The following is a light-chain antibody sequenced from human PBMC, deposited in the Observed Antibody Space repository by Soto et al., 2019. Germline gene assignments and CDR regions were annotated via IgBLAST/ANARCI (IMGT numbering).Light chain of an antibody. V-gene: IGKV3-20*01. CDR2: GAS. CDR1: QTITRNF. CDR3: QQYGNSPPFT. J-gene: IGKJ3*01. Sequence: EIVLTQSPGTLSLSPGERATLSCRASQTITRNFLAWYQQKPGQAPRLLMYGASNRATGIPDRFSGGGSETDFTLTISRLEPEDFAVYYCQQYGNSPPFTFGPGTKVDIK.